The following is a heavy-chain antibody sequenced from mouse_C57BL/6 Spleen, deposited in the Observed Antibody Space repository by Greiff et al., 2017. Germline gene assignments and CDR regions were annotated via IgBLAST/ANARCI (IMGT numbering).Heavy chain of an antibody. J-gene: IGHJ3*01. CDR1: GFTFSNYY. V-gene: IGHV5-16*01. Sequence: EVMLVESEGGLVQPGSSMKFSCTASGFTFSNYYMAWVRQGPGKGLEWVAYINYDGSSTYYMDTLKGRFIFTRDTAKNNLYLQLRSLKSEDTATYYCARVGDYGDDYWGQGTMVTVSA. CDR2: INYDGSST. D-gene: IGHD2-4*01. CDR3: ARVGDYGDDY.